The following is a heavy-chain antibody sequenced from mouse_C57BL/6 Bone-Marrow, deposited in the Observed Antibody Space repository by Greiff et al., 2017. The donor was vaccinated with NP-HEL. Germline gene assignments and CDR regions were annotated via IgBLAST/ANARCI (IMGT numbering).Heavy chain of an antibody. V-gene: IGHV14-2*01. CDR3: ARGDDYDGFAY. CDR1: GFNIKDSY. D-gene: IGHD2-4*01. J-gene: IGHJ3*01. Sequence: EVQLQQSGAELVKPGASVKLSCTASGFNIKDSYMHWVKQRTEQGLEWIGRIDPEDGETTYAPNIQGKATITADTSSNPADLQLSSLTSEDTAVYYCARGDDYDGFAYWGQGTLVTVSA. CDR2: IDPEDGET.